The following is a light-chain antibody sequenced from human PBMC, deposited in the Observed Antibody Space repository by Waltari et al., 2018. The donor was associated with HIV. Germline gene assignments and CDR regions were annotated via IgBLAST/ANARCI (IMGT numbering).Light chain of an antibody. Sequence: EIVLTQSPATLSLSPGERAPLSCRASQSVSSDLAWYQQKPGQAPRLLIYDASNRATGIPARFSGSGSGTDFTLTISSLEPEDFAVYYCQQRSNWPPGRTFGGGTKVEIK. V-gene: IGKV3-11*01. CDR2: DAS. CDR1: QSVSSD. CDR3: QQRSNWPPGRT. J-gene: IGKJ4*01.